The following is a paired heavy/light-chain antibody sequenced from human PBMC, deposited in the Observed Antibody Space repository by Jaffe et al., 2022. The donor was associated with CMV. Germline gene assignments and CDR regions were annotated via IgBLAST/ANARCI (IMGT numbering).Light chain of an antibody. CDR3: MQGTHWPPWT. V-gene: IGKV2-30*02. J-gene: IGKJ1*01. Sequence: DVVMTQSPLSLPVTLGQPASISCRSSQSLVHSDGNTYLSWFQQRPGQSPRRLIYKVSNRDSGVPDRFSGSGSGTDFTLKISRVEAEDVGVYYCMQGTHWPPWTFGQGTKVEIK. CDR1: QSLVHSDGNTY. CDR2: KVS.
Heavy chain of an antibody. V-gene: IGHV3-74*01. CDR3: ATLTTRLGEGDF. CDR1: GLSFSTFW. Sequence: EVQLVQSGGGLVQPGGSLRLSCAVSGLSFSTFWMHWVRQAPGTALVWVSRINNDGSSTDYADSVKGRFTMSRDNAKNTVYLQMNSLRAEDTAVYYCATLTTRLGEGDFWGQGTLVTVSS. J-gene: IGHJ4*02. CDR2: INNDGSST. D-gene: IGHD1-1*01.